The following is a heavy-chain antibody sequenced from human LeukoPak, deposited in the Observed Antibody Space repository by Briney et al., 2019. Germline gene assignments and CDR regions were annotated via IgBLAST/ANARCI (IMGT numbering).Heavy chain of an antibody. CDR1: GGSISSGGYS. CDR3: ARASQDYYDSSGYYSDAFDI. Sequence: SETLSLTCAVSGGSISSGGYSWSWIRQPPGKGLEWIGYIYHSGSTYYNPSLKSRVTMSVDRSKNQFSLKLSSVTAADTAVYYCARASQDYYDSSGYYSDAFDIWGQGTMVTVSS. J-gene: IGHJ3*02. D-gene: IGHD3-22*01. V-gene: IGHV4-30-2*01. CDR2: IYHSGST.